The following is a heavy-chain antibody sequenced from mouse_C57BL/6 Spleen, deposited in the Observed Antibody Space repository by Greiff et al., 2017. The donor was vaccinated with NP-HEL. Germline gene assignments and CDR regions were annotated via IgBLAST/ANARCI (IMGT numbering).Heavy chain of an antibody. CDR1: GFTFSDYG. V-gene: IGHV5-17*01. CDR2: ISSGSSTI. CDR3: ARWDYGSSYDWYFDV. Sequence: EVHLVESGGGLVKPGGSLKLSCAASGFTFSDYGMHWVRQAPEKGLEWVAYISSGSSTIYYADTVKGRFTISRDNAKNTLFLQMTSLRSEDTAMYYCARWDYGSSYDWYFDVWGTGTTVTVSS. J-gene: IGHJ1*03. D-gene: IGHD1-1*01.